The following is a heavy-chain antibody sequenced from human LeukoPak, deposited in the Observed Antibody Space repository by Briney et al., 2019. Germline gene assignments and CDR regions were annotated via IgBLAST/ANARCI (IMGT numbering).Heavy chain of an antibody. V-gene: IGHV4-39*01. Sequence: SETLSLTCTVSGASISSSSYYWGWIRQSPGTGLEWIGSISHSVTTYYNPSLKSRVTIFVDTSKNQFSLKLNSVTAADTAVYYCARHFPNTSGWYYYGMDVWGQGTTVTVSS. D-gene: IGHD6-19*01. CDR3: ARHFPNTSGWYYYGMDV. CDR2: ISHSVTT. J-gene: IGHJ6*02. CDR1: GASISSSSYY.